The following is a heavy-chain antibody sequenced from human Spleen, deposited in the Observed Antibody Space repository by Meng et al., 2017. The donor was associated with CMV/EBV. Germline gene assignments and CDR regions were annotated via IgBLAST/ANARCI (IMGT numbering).Heavy chain of an antibody. Sequence: GESLKISCAASGFTFNSYSMHWVRQAPGKGLEWVSAINGDGDATDYANSVKGRFTVSRDRSHNTLYLQMNSLRVDDTAVYYCARDLRGGDSYGLFDSWGQGTLVTVSS. J-gene: IGHJ4*02. CDR2: INGDGDAT. D-gene: IGHD5-18*01. CDR3: ARDLRGGDSYGLFDS. V-gene: IGHV3-23*01. CDR1: GFTFNSYS.